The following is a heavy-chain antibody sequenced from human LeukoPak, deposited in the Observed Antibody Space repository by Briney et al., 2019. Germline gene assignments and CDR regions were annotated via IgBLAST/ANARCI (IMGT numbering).Heavy chain of an antibody. CDR1: GFTFTTYW. Sequence: GGSLRLSCAASGFTFTTYWMGWVRQALGKGLEWVANIKPDGSAKYYVDSVKGRFTISRDNAKNSLYLQMNSLRAEDTAVYYCARSVAGLDYWGQGTLVTVSS. CDR3: ARSVAGLDY. D-gene: IGHD6-19*01. J-gene: IGHJ4*02. V-gene: IGHV3-7*03. CDR2: IKPDGSAK.